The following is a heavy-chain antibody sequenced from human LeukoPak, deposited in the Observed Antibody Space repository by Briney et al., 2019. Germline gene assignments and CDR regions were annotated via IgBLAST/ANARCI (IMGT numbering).Heavy chain of an antibody. J-gene: IGHJ6*03. D-gene: IGHD2-21*02. V-gene: IGHV4-39*07. CDR2: INHSGST. CDR3: ARVVYCGGDCYSYYYYYYMDV. CDR1: GGSISSSSYY. Sequence: SETLSLTCTVSGGSISSSSYYWSWIRQPPGKGLEWIGEINHSGSTNYNPSLKSRVTISVDTSKNQFSLKLSSVTAADTAVYYCARVVYCGGDCYSYYYYYYMDVWGKGTTVTISS.